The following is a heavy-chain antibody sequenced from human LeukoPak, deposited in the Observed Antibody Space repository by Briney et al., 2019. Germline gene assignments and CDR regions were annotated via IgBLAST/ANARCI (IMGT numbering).Heavy chain of an antibody. D-gene: IGHD3-3*01. J-gene: IGHJ5*02. Sequence: GGSLRLSCVASGFTRGMHWVRRAPGNGLEWVGFIRFDGTDSDYADSVKGRFTISRDNSKNTLFLQLSSLKPEDTAMYYRAMERLSGFSFVHWGQGTLVAVSS. CDR1: GFTRG. CDR2: IRFDGTDS. V-gene: IGHV3-30*02. CDR3: AMERLSGFSFVH.